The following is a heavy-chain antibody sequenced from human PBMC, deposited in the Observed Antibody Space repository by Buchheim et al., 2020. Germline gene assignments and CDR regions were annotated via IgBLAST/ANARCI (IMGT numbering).Heavy chain of an antibody. CDR1: GGSFSGYY. Sequence: QVQLQQWGAGLLKPSETLSLTCAVYGGSFSGYYWSWIRQPPGKGLEWIGEINHSGGTNYNPSLKSRVTISVDTSKNQFSLKLSSVTAADTAVYYCARGSTPAALFQHWGQGTL. CDR2: INHSGGT. CDR3: ARGSTPAALFQH. V-gene: IGHV4-34*01. D-gene: IGHD2-15*01. J-gene: IGHJ1*01.